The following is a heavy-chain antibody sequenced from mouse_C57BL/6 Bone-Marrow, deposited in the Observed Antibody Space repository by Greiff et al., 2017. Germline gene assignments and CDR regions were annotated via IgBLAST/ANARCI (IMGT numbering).Heavy chain of an antibody. CDR1: GYTFTSYW. Sequence: QVQLQQPGAELVKPGASVKMSCKASGYTFTSYWITWVKQRPGQGLEWIGDIYPTSGRTNYNEKFKSKAKLTVDTSSNTAYMQLSSLTSEDSAFFYCARSGPLGRSFDYWGQGTTLTVSS. D-gene: IGHD4-1*01. J-gene: IGHJ2*01. V-gene: IGHV1-55*01. CDR2: IYPTSGRT. CDR3: ARSGPLGRSFDY.